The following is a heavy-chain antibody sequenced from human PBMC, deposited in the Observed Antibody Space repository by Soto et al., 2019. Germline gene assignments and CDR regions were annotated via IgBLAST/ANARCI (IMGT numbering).Heavy chain of an antibody. CDR1: GFTFSSYG. Sequence: QVQLVESGGGVVQPGRSLRLSCAASGFTFSSYGMHWVRQAPGKGLGWVAVISYDGSNKYYADSVKGRFTISRDNSENPLYLQMNSLRAEDTAVYYCAKDPTYNWNSCYYYYGMDVWGQGTTVTVSS. V-gene: IGHV3-30*18. D-gene: IGHD1-7*01. CDR2: ISYDGSNK. J-gene: IGHJ6*02. CDR3: AKDPTYNWNSCYYYYGMDV.